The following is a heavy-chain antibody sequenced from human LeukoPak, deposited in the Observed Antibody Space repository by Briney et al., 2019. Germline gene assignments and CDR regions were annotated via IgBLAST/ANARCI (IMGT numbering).Heavy chain of an antibody. J-gene: IGHJ4*02. CDR1: GFTFSSYW. CDR2: ISNDGNNE. V-gene: IGHV3-30*18. CDR3: AKGARYGPWDY. Sequence: GGSLRLSCAASGFTFSSYWMNWARQAPGKGLEWVAFISNDGNNEYYSDSVKGRFTVSRDNSKNMLYLQMNSLRGEDTAVYYCAKGARYGPWDYWGRGTLLTVSS. D-gene: IGHD4-17*01.